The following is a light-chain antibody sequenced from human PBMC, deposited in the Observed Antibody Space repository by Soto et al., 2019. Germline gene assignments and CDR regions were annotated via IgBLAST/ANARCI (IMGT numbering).Light chain of an antibody. Sequence: DIQMTQSPSTLSASVGDRVTITCRASQSIRSWLAWYQQKPGKAPKLLIYDASSLESGIPSRFSGSGSGTEFTLTISSLQPDYFATYYCQQYNSYSYTFGQGTKLEIK. CDR2: DAS. CDR3: QQYNSYSYT. J-gene: IGKJ2*01. CDR1: QSIRSW. V-gene: IGKV1-5*01.